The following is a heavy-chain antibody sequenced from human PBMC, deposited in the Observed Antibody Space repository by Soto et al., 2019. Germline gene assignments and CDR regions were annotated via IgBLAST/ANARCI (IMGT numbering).Heavy chain of an antibody. V-gene: IGHV1-69*06. CDR1: GGTFSSYA. J-gene: IGHJ6*02. D-gene: IGHD6-13*01. Sequence: QVQLVQSGAEVKKPGSSVKVSCKASGGTFSSYAISWVRQAPGQGLEGRGGIIPIFGTANYAQKFQGRVTITADKSTSTAYMELSSLRSEDTAVYYCARDRRIAAAENYYYYGMDVWGQGTTFTVSS. CDR3: ARDRRIAAAENYYYYGMDV. CDR2: IIPIFGTA.